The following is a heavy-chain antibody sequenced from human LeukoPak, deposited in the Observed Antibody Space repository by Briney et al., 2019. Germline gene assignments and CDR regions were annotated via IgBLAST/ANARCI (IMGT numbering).Heavy chain of an antibody. V-gene: IGHV3-74*01. CDR3: ARSMITFINWGFDP. Sequence: PGGSLRLSCAASGFTFSSYWMHWVRQAPGKGLVWVSRINSDGSSTSYADSVKGRFTISRDNAKNTLYLQMNSLRAEDTAVYYCARSMITFINWGFDPWGQGTLVTVSS. J-gene: IGHJ5*02. D-gene: IGHD3-16*01. CDR1: GFTFSSYW. CDR2: INSDGSST.